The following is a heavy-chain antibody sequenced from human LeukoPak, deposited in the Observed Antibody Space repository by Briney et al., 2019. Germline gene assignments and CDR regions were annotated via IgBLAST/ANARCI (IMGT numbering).Heavy chain of an antibody. CDR2: IRFDGTNK. CDR3: AREGRWLPFYAFDI. D-gene: IGHD5-24*01. CDR1: RFTFSGYG. J-gene: IGHJ3*02. V-gene: IGHV3-30*02. Sequence: GGSLRLSCAASRFTFSGYGMHGVRQAPGKGLEWVAFIRFDGTNKYYANSVKDRLTNSRDNYKHTLYLPMNSLRAEETAVYYCAREGRWLPFYAFDIWGQGTMVTVSS.